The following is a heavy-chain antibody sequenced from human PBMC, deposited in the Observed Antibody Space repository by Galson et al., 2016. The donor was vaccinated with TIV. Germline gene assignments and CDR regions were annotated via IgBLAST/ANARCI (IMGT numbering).Heavy chain of an antibody. CDR2: ILYDGTNK. D-gene: IGHD1-26*01. J-gene: IGHJ2*01. Sequence: SLRLSCAASGFSFSSYGMHWVRQAPGKGLEWVAVILYDGTNKYYADSVKGRFTISRDNAKNSLFLQMNSLSAEDSAIYYCARESPNTGSYSYWYFDLWGRGTLVTVSS. V-gene: IGHV3-30*03. CDR1: GFSFSSYG. CDR3: ARESPNTGSYSYWYFDL.